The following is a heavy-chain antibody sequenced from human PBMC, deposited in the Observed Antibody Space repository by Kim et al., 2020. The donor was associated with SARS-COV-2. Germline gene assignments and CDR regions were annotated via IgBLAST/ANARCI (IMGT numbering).Heavy chain of an antibody. CDR3: ARTAIPANWFDP. D-gene: IGHD2-2*02. J-gene: IGHJ5*02. V-gene: IGHV4-39*01. Sequence: YYNPSLKSRCTISVDTSKNQFSLKLSSVTAADTAVYYCARTAIPANWFDPWGQGTLVTVSS.